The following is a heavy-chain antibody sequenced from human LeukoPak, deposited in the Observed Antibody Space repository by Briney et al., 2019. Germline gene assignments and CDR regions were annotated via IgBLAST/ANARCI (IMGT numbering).Heavy chain of an antibody. Sequence: GGSLRLSCAASGFTFSSYGMHWVRQAPGKGPEWVAVISYDGSNKYYADSVKGRFTISRDNSKNTLYLQMNSLRAEDTAVYYCAKAAVAGTSDFDYWGQGTLVTVSS. CDR3: AKAAVAGTSDFDY. D-gene: IGHD6-19*01. J-gene: IGHJ4*02. CDR2: ISYDGSNK. CDR1: GFTFSSYG. V-gene: IGHV3-30*18.